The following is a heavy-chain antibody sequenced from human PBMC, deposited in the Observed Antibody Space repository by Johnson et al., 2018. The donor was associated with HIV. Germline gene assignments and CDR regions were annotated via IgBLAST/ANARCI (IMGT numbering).Heavy chain of an antibody. CDR3: ARGDYYDSSGYVSDAFDI. Sequence: QVQLVESGGGLVKPGGSLRLSCAASGFTFSDYYMSWIRQAPGKGLEWVSYISSSGSTIYYADSVKGRLTISRDNAKNSLYLQMNRLRAEDTAVYYGARGDYYDSSGYVSDAFDIWGQGTMVTVSS. V-gene: IGHV3-11*04. CDR2: ISSSGSTI. CDR1: GFTFSDYY. D-gene: IGHD3-22*01. J-gene: IGHJ3*02.